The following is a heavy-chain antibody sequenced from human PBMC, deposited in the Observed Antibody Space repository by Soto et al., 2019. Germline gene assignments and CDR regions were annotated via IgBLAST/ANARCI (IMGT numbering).Heavy chain of an antibody. V-gene: IGHV4-30-2*01. D-gene: IGHD3-10*01. CDR3: ARDRTREGLYGARYFDY. CDR2: IYHSGST. Sequence: TLSLTCTVSGCSISSGDYYSSWIRQPPGKGLEWIGYIYHSGSTYYNPSLKSRVTISVDRSKNQFSLKLSSVTAADTAVYYCARDRTREGLYGARYFDYWGQGTLVTVSS. CDR1: GCSISSGDYY. J-gene: IGHJ4*02.